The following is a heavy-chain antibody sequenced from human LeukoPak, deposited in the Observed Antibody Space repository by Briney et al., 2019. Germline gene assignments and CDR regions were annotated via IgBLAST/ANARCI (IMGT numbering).Heavy chain of an antibody. CDR3: ARLPDFWSGYLDY. J-gene: IGHJ4*02. CDR2: IYYSGST. V-gene: IGHV4-39*07. D-gene: IGHD3-3*01. CDR1: GGSISSSSYY. Sequence: PSETLSLTCTVSGGSISSSSYYWGWIRQPPGKGLEWIGSIYYSGSTYYNPSLKSRVTISVDTSKNQFSLKLSSVTAADTAVYYCARLPDFWSGYLDYWGQGTLVTASS.